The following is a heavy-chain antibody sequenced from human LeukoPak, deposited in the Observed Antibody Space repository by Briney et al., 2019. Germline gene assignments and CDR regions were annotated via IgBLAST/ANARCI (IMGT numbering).Heavy chain of an antibody. J-gene: IGHJ4*02. V-gene: IGHV3-33*01. CDR2: IWYDGSNK. D-gene: IGHD6-19*01. CDR3: ARVSSSGWYWGMNIDY. Sequence: GRPLRLSCAASGFTFSSYGMHWVRQAPGKGLEWVAVIWYDGSNKYYADSVKGRFTISRDNSKNTLYPQMNSLRAEDTAVYYCARVSSSGWYWGMNIDYWGQGTLVTVSS. CDR1: GFTFSSYG.